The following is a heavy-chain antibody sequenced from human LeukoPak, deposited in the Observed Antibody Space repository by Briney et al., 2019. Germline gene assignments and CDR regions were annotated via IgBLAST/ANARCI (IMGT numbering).Heavy chain of an antibody. CDR3: AKDQVPYCSSTSCRAPFDY. J-gene: IGHJ4*02. D-gene: IGHD2-2*01. V-gene: IGHV3-23*01. CDR1: GFTFSSYA. Sequence: PGGSLRLSCAASGFTFSSYAMSWVRQAPGKGLEWVSAISGSGGSTYYADSVKGRFTISRDNSKNTLYFQMNSLRAEDMAVYYCAKDQVPYCSSTSCRAPFDYWGQGTLVTVSS. CDR2: ISGSGGST.